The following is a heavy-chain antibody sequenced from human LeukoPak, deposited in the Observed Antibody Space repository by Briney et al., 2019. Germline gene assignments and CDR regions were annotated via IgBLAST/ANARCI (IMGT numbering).Heavy chain of an antibody. CDR1: GFTFSTYS. CDR2: ISSSSSTT. Sequence: GGSLRLSCAASGFTFSTYSMNWVRQAPGKGLEWVSYISSSSSTTFYADSVKGRFTISRDNAKNSLYLQMNSLRAEDTALYYCARDVIGGESDYWGQGTLVTVSS. D-gene: IGHD2-21*01. CDR3: ARDVIGGESDY. J-gene: IGHJ4*02. V-gene: IGHV3-48*04.